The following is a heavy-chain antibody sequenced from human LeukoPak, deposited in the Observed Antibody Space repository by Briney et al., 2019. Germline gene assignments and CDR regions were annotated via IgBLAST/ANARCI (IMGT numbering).Heavy chain of an antibody. J-gene: IGHJ5*02. V-gene: IGHV1-69*05. CDR3: ARERDCSSTSCYDP. Sequence: SVKVSCKASGGTFSSYAISWVRQAPGQGLEWMGRIIPIFGTADYAQKFQGRVTITTDESTSTAYMELSSLRSEDTAVYYCARERDCSSTSCYDPWGQGTLVTVSS. CDR2: IIPIFGTA. D-gene: IGHD2-2*01. CDR1: GGTFSSYA.